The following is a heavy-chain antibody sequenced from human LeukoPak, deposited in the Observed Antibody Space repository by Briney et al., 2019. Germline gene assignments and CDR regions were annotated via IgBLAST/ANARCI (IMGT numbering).Heavy chain of an antibody. CDR2: IWYDGSNK. V-gene: IGHV3-33*01. CDR3: ARDRSELFGSGMDV. D-gene: IGHD3-10*01. Sequence: GGSLRLSCAASGFTFSSYGMHWVRQAPGKGLEWVAVIWYDGSNKYYADSVKGRFTISRDNSKNTLYLQMNSLRAEDTAVYYCARDRSELFGSGMDVWGQGTTVTVSS. J-gene: IGHJ6*02. CDR1: GFTFSSYG.